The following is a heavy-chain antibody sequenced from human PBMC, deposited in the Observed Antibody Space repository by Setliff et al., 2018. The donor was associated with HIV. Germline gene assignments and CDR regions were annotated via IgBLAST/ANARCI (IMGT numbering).Heavy chain of an antibody. D-gene: IGHD3-22*01. CDR1: GGSINSGTYY. V-gene: IGHV4-61*10. Sequence: PSETLSLTCTVSGGSINSGTYYWSWIRQPAGKGLEWIGCVYNSGSANYNPSLKSRVTISVETSKSQFSLKLSSVTATDTAVYSCARDSDYYDSSGRHIRLFDYWGQGTLVTVS. J-gene: IGHJ4*02. CDR3: ARDSDYYDSSGRHIRLFDY. CDR2: VYNSGSA.